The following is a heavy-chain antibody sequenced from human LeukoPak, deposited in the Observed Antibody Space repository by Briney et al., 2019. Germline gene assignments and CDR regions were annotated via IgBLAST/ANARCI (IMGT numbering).Heavy chain of an antibody. D-gene: IGHD3-22*01. CDR3: AREGDSSGYWGIFDY. J-gene: IGHJ4*02. Sequence: ASETLSLTCTVSGGSISSYYWSWIRQPPGKGLEWIGYIYYSGSTNYNPSLKSRVTISVDTSKNQFSLKLSSVTAADTAVYYCAREGDSSGYWGIFDYWGQGTLVTVSS. V-gene: IGHV4-59*01. CDR2: IYYSGST. CDR1: GGSISSYY.